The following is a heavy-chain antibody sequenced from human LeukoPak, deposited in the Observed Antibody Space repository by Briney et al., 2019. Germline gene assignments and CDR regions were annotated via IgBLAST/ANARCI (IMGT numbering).Heavy chain of an antibody. CDR3: ARVRSSTLYAFDI. CDR1: GHSINSGYY. J-gene: IGHJ3*02. V-gene: IGHV4-38-2*01. CDR2: ISHSGSI. D-gene: IGHD6-13*01. Sequence: SETLSLTCAVTGHSINSGYYWGWIRQPPGRGLEWIGSISHSGSIFYNPSLQSRVTISVDSSENRFSLKLSSVTAADTAVYYCARVRSSTLYAFDIWGQGTMVTVSS.